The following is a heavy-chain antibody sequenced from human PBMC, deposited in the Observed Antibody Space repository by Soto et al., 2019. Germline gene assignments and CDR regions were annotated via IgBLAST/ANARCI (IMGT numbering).Heavy chain of an antibody. D-gene: IGHD3-10*01. V-gene: IGHV4-59*01. CDR3: ARDKRITMVRGSSRVYYYGMDV. Sequence: QVQLQESGPGLVKPSETLSLTCTVSGGSISSYYWSWIRQPPGKGLEWIGYIYYSGSTNYNPSLKSRVTISVDTSKNQFSLKLSSVTAADTAVYYCARDKRITMVRGSSRVYYYGMDVWGQGTTVTVSS. CDR2: IYYSGST. CDR1: GGSISSYY. J-gene: IGHJ6*02.